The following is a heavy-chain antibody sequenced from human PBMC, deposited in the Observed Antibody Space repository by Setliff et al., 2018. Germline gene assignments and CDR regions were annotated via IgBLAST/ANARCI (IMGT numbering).Heavy chain of an antibody. V-gene: IGHV5-51*01. J-gene: IGHJ5*02. CDR3: ARQGGGHYYDSSGYYR. CDR2: IYPGDSDT. CDR1: GYSFTSYW. Sequence: GESLKISCKGSGYSFTSYWIGWVRQMPGKGLEWMGTIYPGDSDTRYSPSFQGQVTISADKSISTAYLQWSSLKASDTAMYYCARQGGGHYYDSSGYYRWGQGTLVTVSS. D-gene: IGHD3-22*01.